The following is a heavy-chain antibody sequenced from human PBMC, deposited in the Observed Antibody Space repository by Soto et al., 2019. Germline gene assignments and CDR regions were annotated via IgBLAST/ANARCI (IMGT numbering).Heavy chain of an antibody. Sequence: EANLEESGGGLIEPGGSLRLSCAASGFSFSAFEMNWVRQAPGQGPEWVAHIKSGGSFTLYAASVKGRFTISRDDADNSLYLQMNRLRAEDTALYYCTKEKSVMNSGYDAFDLWGRGTMVTVSS. D-gene: IGHD5-12*01. CDR2: IKSGGSFT. CDR1: GFSFSAFE. V-gene: IGHV3-48*03. CDR3: TKEKSVMNSGYDAFDL. J-gene: IGHJ3*01.